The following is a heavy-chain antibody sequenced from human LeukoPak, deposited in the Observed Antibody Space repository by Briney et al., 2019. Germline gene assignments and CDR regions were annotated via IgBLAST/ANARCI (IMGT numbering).Heavy chain of an antibody. CDR1: GFTFSTFA. D-gene: IGHD2-8*02. CDR2: IFPSGGEI. V-gene: IGHV3-23*01. Sequence: GGSLRLSCAASGFTFSTFAMIWVRQPPGKGLEWVSSIFPSGGEIHYADSVRGRFTISRVNSKSTLSLQMNSLRAEDTAIYYCATYRQVLLPFESWGQGTLVTVSS. J-gene: IGHJ4*02. CDR3: ATYRQVLLPFES.